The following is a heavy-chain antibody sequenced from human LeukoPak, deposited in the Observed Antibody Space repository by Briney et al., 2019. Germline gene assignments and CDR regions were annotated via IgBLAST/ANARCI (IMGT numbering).Heavy chain of an antibody. CDR1: GFTFSDYY. D-gene: IGHD1-1*01. CDR3: AREFKDRTYNWNDEDDAFDI. Sequence: GGSLRLSCAASGFTFSDYYMSWIRQAPGKGLEWVSYISSSGSTIYYADSVKGRFTISRDNAKNSLYLQMNSLRAEDTAVYYCAREFKDRTYNWNDEDDAFDIWGQGTMVTVSS. V-gene: IGHV3-11*04. CDR2: ISSSGSTI. J-gene: IGHJ3*02.